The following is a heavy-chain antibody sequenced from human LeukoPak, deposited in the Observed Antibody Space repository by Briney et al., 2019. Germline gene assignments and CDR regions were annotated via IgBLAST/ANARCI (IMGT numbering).Heavy chain of an antibody. CDR1: SFSHSNGYS. D-gene: IGHD4-17*01. J-gene: IGHJ6*03. CDR3: ARRISVNTSYFYYIDA. V-gene: IGHV4-38-2*02. CDR2: VYNNDFS. Sequence: SEILSLTCSVSSFSHSNGYSWDWIRQPPGRGLEWIGTVYNNDFSYYNGSLKSRVTISIDTSKKQLSLRLTSVTAADTAVYYCARRISVNTSYFYYIDAWGKGTTVTVSS.